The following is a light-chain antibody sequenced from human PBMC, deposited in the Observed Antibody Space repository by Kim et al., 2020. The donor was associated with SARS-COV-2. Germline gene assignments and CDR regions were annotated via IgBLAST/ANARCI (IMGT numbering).Light chain of an antibody. V-gene: IGKV2-30*01. CDR1: QTLVYSDENIY. CDR3: MQDTHWPFT. Sequence: PAAISCRSSQTLVYSDENIYLNWFPQRPGQSPRRLIYKVSNRDSAVPDRFSGSGSGTDFTLQISTVEAEDVGVYYCMQDTHWPFTFGPGTKVDIK. J-gene: IGKJ3*01. CDR2: KVS.